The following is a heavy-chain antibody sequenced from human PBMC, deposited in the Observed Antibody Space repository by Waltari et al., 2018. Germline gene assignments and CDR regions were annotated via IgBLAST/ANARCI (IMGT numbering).Heavy chain of an antibody. Sequence: TFSSYAISWVRQAPGQGLEWMGGIIPIFGTANYAQKFQGRVTITADESTSTAYMELSSLRSEDTAVYYCATRDAYYYYGMDVWGQGTTVTVSS. J-gene: IGHJ6*02. V-gene: IGHV1-69*01. CDR1: TFSSYA. CDR3: ATRDAYYYYGMDV. CDR2: IIPIFGTA.